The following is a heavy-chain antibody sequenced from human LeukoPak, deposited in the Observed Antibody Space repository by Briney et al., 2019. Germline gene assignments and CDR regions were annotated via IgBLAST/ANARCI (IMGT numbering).Heavy chain of an antibody. CDR2: IYYSGST. J-gene: IGHJ3*02. Sequence: SETLSLTCTVSGGSISSGGYYWSWLRQHPGKGLEWIGYIYYSGSTYYNPSLKSRVTISVDTSKNQFSLKLSSVTAADTAVYYCARGSRKPIDAFDIWGEGTMVTVSS. CDR1: GGSISSGGYY. V-gene: IGHV4-31*03. CDR3: ARGSRKPIDAFDI.